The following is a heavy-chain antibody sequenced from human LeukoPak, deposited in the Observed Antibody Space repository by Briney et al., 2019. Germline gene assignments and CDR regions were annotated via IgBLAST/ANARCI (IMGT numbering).Heavy chain of an antibody. J-gene: IGHJ6*02. D-gene: IGHD6-13*01. CDR3: ARDGGSSWYYYYYGMDV. CDR1: GISFSSHW. Sequence: PGGSLRLSCAASGISFSSHWMHWVRQAPGKGLVWVAHISRDGSSTTYADSVKGRFTISRDNAKNSLYLQMNSLRAEDTAVYYCARDGGSSWYYYYYGMDVWGQGTTVTVSS. CDR2: ISRDGSST. V-gene: IGHV3-74*01.